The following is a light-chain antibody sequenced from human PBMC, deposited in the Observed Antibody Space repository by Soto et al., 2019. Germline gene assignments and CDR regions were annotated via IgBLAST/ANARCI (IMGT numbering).Light chain of an antibody. Sequence: EIVLTQSPGTLSVSPGERATLTCRASQSVSNNLAWYQQIPGQAPRLLIYGASTRATGCPRRFSGSGSGTEFTLTVSSLQPEDSAVYFCQQYKTWALFTFGQGTKLEIK. CDR1: QSVSNN. CDR2: GAS. CDR3: QQYKTWALFT. V-gene: IGKV3-15*01. J-gene: IGKJ2*01.